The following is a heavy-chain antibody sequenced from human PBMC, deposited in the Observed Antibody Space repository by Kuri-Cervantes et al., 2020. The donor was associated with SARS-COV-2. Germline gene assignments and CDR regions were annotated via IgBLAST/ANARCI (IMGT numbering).Heavy chain of an antibody. Sequence: GGSLRLSCAASGFTVSSNYMSWVRQAPGKGLEWVSVIYSGGSTYYADSVKGRFTISRDNSKNTLYLQMNSLRAEDTAVYYGSRDSYGDIYYYYGMDVWGQGTTVTVSS. V-gene: IGHV3-66*01. D-gene: IGHD4-17*01. CDR3: SRDSYGDIYYYYGMDV. J-gene: IGHJ6*02. CDR2: IYSGGST. CDR1: GFTVSSNY.